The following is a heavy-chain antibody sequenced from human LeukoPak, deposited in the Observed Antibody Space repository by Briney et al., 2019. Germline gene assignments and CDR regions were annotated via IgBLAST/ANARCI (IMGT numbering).Heavy chain of an antibody. Sequence: GGSLRLSCAASGFTFDDYAMHWVRQAPGKGLEWVSLISWDGGSTYYADSVKGRFTISRDNSKNSLYLQMNSLRAEDTALYYCAKAKREGYSSSWYVGYFDYWGQGTLVTVSS. CDR1: GFTFDDYA. CDR2: ISWDGGST. CDR3: AKAKREGYSSSWYVGYFDY. V-gene: IGHV3-43D*03. D-gene: IGHD6-13*01. J-gene: IGHJ4*02.